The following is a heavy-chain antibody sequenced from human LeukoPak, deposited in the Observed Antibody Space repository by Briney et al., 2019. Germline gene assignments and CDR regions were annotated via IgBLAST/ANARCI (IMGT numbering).Heavy chain of an antibody. CDR1: GGSISNGSYY. Sequence: SETLSLTCTVSGGSISNGSYYWSWIRQPAGKGLEWIGRIYTSGSTNYNPSLKSRVTMSVDTSKNQFSLKLSSVTAADTAVYYCARDTYYYDSSGYPHFDYWGQGTLVTVSS. V-gene: IGHV4-61*02. CDR3: ARDTYYYDSSGYPHFDY. D-gene: IGHD3-22*01. J-gene: IGHJ4*02. CDR2: IYTSGST.